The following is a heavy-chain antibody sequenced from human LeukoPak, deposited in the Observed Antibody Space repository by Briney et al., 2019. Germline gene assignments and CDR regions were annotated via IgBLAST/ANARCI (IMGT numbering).Heavy chain of an antibody. V-gene: IGHV4-61*01. D-gene: IGHD3-10*01. CDR3: ARGPYYYGSGSSPTDAFDI. CDR1: GGSISSGSYY. CDR2: IYYSGST. Sequence: PSQTLSLTCTVSGGSISSGSYYWSWIRQPPGKGLEWVGYIYYSGSTNYNPSLKSRVTISVDTSKNQFSLKLSSVTAADTAVYYCARGPYYYGSGSSPTDAFDIWGQGTMVTVSS. J-gene: IGHJ3*02.